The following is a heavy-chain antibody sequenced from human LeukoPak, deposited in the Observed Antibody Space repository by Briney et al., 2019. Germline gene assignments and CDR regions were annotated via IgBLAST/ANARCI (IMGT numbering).Heavy chain of an antibody. CDR1: GFTFDDYA. CDR2: ISWDGGST. CDR3: AKDDGSGKNGMDV. D-gene: IGHD3-10*01. Sequence: GGSLGLSCAASGFTFDDYAMHWVRQAPGKGLEWVSLISWDGGSTYYADSVKGRFTISRDNRKNSLYLQMNSLRAEDTALYYCAKDDGSGKNGMDVWGKGTTVTVSS. J-gene: IGHJ6*04. V-gene: IGHV3-43D*04.